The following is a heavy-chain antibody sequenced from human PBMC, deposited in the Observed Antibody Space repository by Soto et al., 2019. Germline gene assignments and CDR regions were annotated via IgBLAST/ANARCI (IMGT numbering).Heavy chain of an antibody. Sequence: PGGSLRLSCAASGFTFSSYAMSWVRQAPGKGLEWVSAISGSGGSTYYADSVKGRFTISRDNSKNTLYLQMNSLRAEDTAVYYCAKAHHPYSSSWYYFDYWGQGTLVTVSS. CDR1: GFTFSSYA. CDR3: AKAHHPYSSSWYYFDY. J-gene: IGHJ4*02. V-gene: IGHV3-23*01. CDR2: ISGSGGST. D-gene: IGHD6-13*01.